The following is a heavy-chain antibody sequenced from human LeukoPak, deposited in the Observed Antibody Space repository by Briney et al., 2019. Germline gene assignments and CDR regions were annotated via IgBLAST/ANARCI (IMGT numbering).Heavy chain of an antibody. V-gene: IGHV3-66*01. J-gene: IGHJ5*02. Sequence: GGSLRLSCAASGFTVSSNYMSWVRQAPGKGLEWVSVIYSGGSTYYADSVKGRFTISRDNSKNTLYLQMNSLRAEDTAVYYCARESCSSTGCYFRETNWFDPWGQGTLVTVSS. CDR3: ARESCSSTGCYFRETNWFDP. CDR2: IYSGGST. CDR1: GFTVSSNY. D-gene: IGHD2-2*01.